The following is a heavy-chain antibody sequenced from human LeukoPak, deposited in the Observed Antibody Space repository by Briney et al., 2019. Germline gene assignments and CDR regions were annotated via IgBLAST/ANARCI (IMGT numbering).Heavy chain of an antibody. V-gene: IGHV3-23*01. CDR1: GFTFSSYA. D-gene: IGHD3-16*01. CDR2: ISGSAGTT. J-gene: IGHJ5*02. Sequence: PGGSLRLSCAASGFTFSSYAMSWVRQTPGKGLEWVSIISGSAGTTYYADSVKGRFTISRDNSKSTLYLQMNSLRAEDTAVYYCAKGRRSILGEGRFDPWGQGTLVTVSS. CDR3: AKGRRSILGEGRFDP.